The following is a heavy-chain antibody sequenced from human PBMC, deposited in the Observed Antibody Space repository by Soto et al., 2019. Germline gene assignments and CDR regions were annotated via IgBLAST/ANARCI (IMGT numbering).Heavy chain of an antibody. CDR3: ASGAYFGVSSSHWRPDY. J-gene: IGHJ4*01. Sequence: EVQVLESGGGLVQPGGSLRLSCAVSGFAFSNYGMNWVRQAPGQGLEWVSAISASGGDTYFADSVKGHFIISRDNSKDRIHLPMKSLRVGDTPMYSGASGAYFGVSSSHWRPDYWGPGALVTVSS. CDR2: ISASGGDT. V-gene: IGHV3-23*01. D-gene: IGHD2-21*01. CDR1: GFAFSNYG.